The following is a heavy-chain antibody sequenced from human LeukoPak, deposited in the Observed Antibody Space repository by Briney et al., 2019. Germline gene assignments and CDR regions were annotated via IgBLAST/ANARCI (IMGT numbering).Heavy chain of an antibody. CDR3: ARGVADY. CDR2: MNPNSGNT. D-gene: IGHD2-15*01. Sequence: ASVKVSCKASGYTLTSYGISWVRQATGQGLEWMGWMNPNSGNTGYAQKFQGRVTITRNTSISTAYMELSSLRSEDTAVYYCARGVADYWGQGTLVTVSS. V-gene: IGHV1-8*03. CDR1: GYTLTSYG. J-gene: IGHJ4*02.